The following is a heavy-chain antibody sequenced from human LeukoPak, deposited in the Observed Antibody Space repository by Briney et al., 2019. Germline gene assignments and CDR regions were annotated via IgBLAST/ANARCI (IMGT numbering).Heavy chain of an antibody. D-gene: IGHD3-3*01. CDR1: GGSFSGYY. Sequence: SETLSLTCAVYGGSFSGYYWSWLRQPPGKGLEWIGEINHSGSTNYNPSLKSRVTISVDTSKNQFSLKLSSVTAADTAAYYCARGGLTYDFWSGYQNWFDPWGQGTLVTVSS. V-gene: IGHV4-34*01. CDR2: INHSGST. CDR3: ARGGLTYDFWSGYQNWFDP. J-gene: IGHJ5*02.